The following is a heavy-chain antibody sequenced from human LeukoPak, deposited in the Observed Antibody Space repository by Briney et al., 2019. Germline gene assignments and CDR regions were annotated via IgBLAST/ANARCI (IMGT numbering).Heavy chain of an antibody. D-gene: IGHD6-6*01. J-gene: IGHJ6*03. V-gene: IGHV3-21*01. CDR1: GFTFSSYS. CDR3: ARALPDSSSSLYYYYYMDV. Sequence: GGSLRLSCAASGFTFSSYSMNWVRQAPGKGLEWVSSISSSSSYIYYADLVKGRFTISRDNAKNSLYLQMNSLRAEDTAVYYCARALPDSSSSLYYYYYMDVWGKGTTVTVSS. CDR2: ISSSSSYI.